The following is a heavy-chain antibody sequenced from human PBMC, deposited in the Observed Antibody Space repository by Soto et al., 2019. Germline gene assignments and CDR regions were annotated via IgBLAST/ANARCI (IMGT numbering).Heavy chain of an antibody. Sequence: QVHLVQSGAEVKKPGASVKVSCNSSGYTFTTYGVAWVRQVPGQWLEWMVWISGHNSKTFYAQSFQDIVNMTTDTSTSTAYMELRSLRSDDTAVYFCARERPLQDSPLADAFDVWGQGTRVTVSS. J-gene: IGHJ3*01. D-gene: IGHD6-25*01. CDR3: ARERPLQDSPLADAFDV. V-gene: IGHV1-18*01. CDR1: GYTFTTYG. CDR2: ISGHNSKT.